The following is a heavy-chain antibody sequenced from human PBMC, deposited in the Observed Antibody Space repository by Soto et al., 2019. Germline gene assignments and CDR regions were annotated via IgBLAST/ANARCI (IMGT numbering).Heavy chain of an antibody. J-gene: IGHJ4*02. CDR3: ASTYYTGSSGPFDY. CDR2: IYYSGTT. CDR1: GDSISSGGYY. D-gene: IGHD3-22*01. V-gene: IGHV4-31*03. Sequence: QVHLQEAGPGLVKPSQTLSLTCTVSGDSISSGGYYWSWILQHPGKGLEWIGYIYYSGTTYYNPSLESRVTISADTSENQFSLKVNSVTVADTAVYYCASTYYTGSSGPFDYWGQGTLGTVSS.